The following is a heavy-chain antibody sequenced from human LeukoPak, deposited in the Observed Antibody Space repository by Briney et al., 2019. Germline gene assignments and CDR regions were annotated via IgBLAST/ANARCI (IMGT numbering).Heavy chain of an antibody. CDR3: ARDIGTSGWYDY. V-gene: IGHV3-72*01. J-gene: IGHJ4*02. CDR2: IRNKANSYTT. Sequence: GGSLRLSCAASGFTFSDHYMDWVRQAPGKGLEWVGRIRNKANSYTTEYAASVKDRFTISRDDSKNSLYLQMNSLKTEDTAVYYCARDIGTSGWYDYWGQGTLVTVSS. CDR1: GFTFSDHY. D-gene: IGHD6-19*01.